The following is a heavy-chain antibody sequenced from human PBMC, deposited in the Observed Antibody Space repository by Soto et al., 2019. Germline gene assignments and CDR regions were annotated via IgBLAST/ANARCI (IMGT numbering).Heavy chain of an antibody. J-gene: IGHJ5*02. CDR2: MNPNSGNT. D-gene: IGHD3-22*01. CDR3: ARGSFYDSSGYYSP. CDR1: GYTFTSYD. V-gene: IGHV1-8*01. Sequence: ASVKVSCKASGYTFTSYDINWVRQATGQGLEWMGWMNPNSGNTGYAQKFQGRVTMTRNTSISTAYMELSSLRSEDTAVHYCARGSFYDSSGYYSPWGQGTLVTVSS.